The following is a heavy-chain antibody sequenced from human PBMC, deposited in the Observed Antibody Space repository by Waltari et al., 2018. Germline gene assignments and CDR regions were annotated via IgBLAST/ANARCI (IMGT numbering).Heavy chain of an antibody. CDR2: VSFSGSP. V-gene: IGHV4-59*08. D-gene: IGHD2-8*02. CDR3: ARQRGVEGLY. Sequence: QLQESGPGLVKPSETLSLTCAVSGASLSSSYWAWIRQPPGKGLEWIGYVSFSGSPTYNPSLKSRVTISLDTSRNQVSLKLTSVTAADTAVYYCARQRGVEGLYWGQVTLVTVSS. CDR1: GASLSSSY. J-gene: IGHJ4*02.